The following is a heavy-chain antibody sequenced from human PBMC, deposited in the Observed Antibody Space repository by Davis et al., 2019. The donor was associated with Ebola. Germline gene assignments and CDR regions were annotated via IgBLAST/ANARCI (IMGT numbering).Heavy chain of an antibody. CDR3: AKDGGNFPYWYFDL. CDR2: TTLSGAST. Sequence: PAGSLRLSCAASGFRVSGPYMSWVRQAPGKGLEWVSATTLSGASTYYAESVKGRFTISRDNSRNTLYLQMSSLRADDTAVYYCAKDGGNFPYWYFDLWGRGTLVTVSS. CDR1: GFRVSGPY. V-gene: IGHV3-23*01. D-gene: IGHD1-7*01. J-gene: IGHJ2*01.